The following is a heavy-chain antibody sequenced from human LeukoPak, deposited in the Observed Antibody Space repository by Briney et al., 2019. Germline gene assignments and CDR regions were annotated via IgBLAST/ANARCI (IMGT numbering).Heavy chain of an antibody. V-gene: IGHV3-23*01. J-gene: IGHJ4*02. D-gene: IGHD1-26*01. Sequence: GGSLRLSCAVSGFTFNNYAMNWVRQAPGKGLEWVSSISDSGRSTYYADSVKGRFTISRGNSENTLYLHMNSLRAEDTAVYYCAKRPMDLLTFDYWGQGTLVTVSS. CDR1: GFTFNNYA. CDR3: AKRPMDLLTFDY. CDR2: ISDSGRST.